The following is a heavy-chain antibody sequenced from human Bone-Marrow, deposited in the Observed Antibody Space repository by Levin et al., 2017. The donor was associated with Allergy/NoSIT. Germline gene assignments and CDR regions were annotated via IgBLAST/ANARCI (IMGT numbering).Heavy chain of an antibody. CDR3: ARGAGYDSTWYWDS. D-gene: IGHD2-2*01. J-gene: IGHJ4*02. V-gene: IGHV4-30-4*01. CDR1: GGSVSFGDYY. Sequence: PSQTLSLTCTVSGGSVSFGDYYWSWIRQPPGKGLQWIGYTSYSGSPYYSPSLKSRINISIDTSKNQLSLKLSSVTAADTAVYFCARGAGYDSTWYWDSWGQGTLATVSS. CDR2: TSYSGSP.